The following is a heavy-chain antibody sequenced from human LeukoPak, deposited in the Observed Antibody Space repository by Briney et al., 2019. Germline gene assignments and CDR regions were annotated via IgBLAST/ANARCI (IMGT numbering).Heavy chain of an antibody. J-gene: IGHJ4*02. CDR3: ARASTVDSSLDY. Sequence: SGGSLRLSCAASGFTFSSYDMHWVRQATGKGLEWVSAIGTAGDTYYPGSVKGRFTISRENAKNSLYLQMNSLRAGDTAVYYCARASTVDSSLDYWGQGTLVTVFS. CDR1: GFTFSSYD. D-gene: IGHD2-21*01. CDR2: IGTAGDT. V-gene: IGHV3-13*01.